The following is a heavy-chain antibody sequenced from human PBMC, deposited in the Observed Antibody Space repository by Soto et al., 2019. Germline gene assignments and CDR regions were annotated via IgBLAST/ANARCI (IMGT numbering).Heavy chain of an antibody. J-gene: IGHJ4*02. CDR1: GFTFSSYW. Sequence: EVQLVESGGGLVQPGGSLRLSCVPSGFTFSSYWMHWVRQAPGEGLVWVSRITTDGSSTSYADSVQGRFTISRDNAKNTLFLQMNSLRAEDTAVYYFARAGSYRFDYWGQGTLVTVSS. V-gene: IGHV3-74*01. CDR3: ARAGSYRFDY. D-gene: IGHD3-10*01. CDR2: ITTDGSST.